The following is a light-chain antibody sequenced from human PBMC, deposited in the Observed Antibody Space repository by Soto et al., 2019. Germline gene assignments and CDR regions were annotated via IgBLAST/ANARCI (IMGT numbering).Light chain of an antibody. CDR1: RSDVGSYNL. Sequence: QSALTQPASVSGSPGQSITISCTGSRSDVGSYNLVSWYQHHPGKAPKLMIYEGNERPSGVSNRFSGSKSGNTASLTISGLQAEDEADYYCCSFASSTTWVFGGGTKLTVL. CDR2: EGN. V-gene: IGLV2-23*01. J-gene: IGLJ3*02. CDR3: CSFASSTTWV.